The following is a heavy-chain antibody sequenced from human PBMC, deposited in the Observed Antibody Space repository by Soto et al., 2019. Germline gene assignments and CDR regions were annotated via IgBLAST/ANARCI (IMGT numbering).Heavy chain of an antibody. V-gene: IGHV3-23*01. J-gene: IGHJ5*01. D-gene: IGHD3-10*01. Sequence: GGSLRLSCAASGFIFSSYDMAWVRQAPGKGLEWVSTVSSSADATQYADSVKGRFTISRDNSKNTLYLEMNNLGDEDTATYYCAKSYFFSWYDSWGQGSLVTVSS. CDR3: AKSYFFSWYDS. CDR2: VSSSADAT. CDR1: GFIFSSYD.